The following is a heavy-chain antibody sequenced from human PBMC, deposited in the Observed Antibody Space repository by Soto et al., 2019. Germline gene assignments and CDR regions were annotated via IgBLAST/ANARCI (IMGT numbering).Heavy chain of an antibody. CDR3: ASWGVGAPPS. V-gene: IGHV5-10-1*01. D-gene: IGHD1-26*01. J-gene: IGHJ3*01. Sequence: GESLKISCKGSGYSFTSSWISRVRQMPGKGLEWMGRIDPSDSYTNYSPSFQGHVTISAGKSISTAYLQWSSLKASDTAMYYCASWGVGAPPSWGQGTMVT. CDR2: IDPSDSYT. CDR1: GYSFTSSW.